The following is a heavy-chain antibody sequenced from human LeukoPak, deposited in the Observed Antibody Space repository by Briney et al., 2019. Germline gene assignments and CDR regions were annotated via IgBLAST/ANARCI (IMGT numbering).Heavy chain of an antibody. CDR3: ARELYGDFFDY. CDR1: GFTFNSYA. CDR2: ISSSGSTI. D-gene: IGHD4-17*01. V-gene: IGHV3-48*03. J-gene: IGHJ4*02. Sequence: GESLRLSCAAFGFTFNSYAMNWVRQAPGKGLEWVSYISSSGSTIYYADSVKGRFTISRGNAKSSLYLQMNSLRAEDTALYYCARELYGDFFDYRGQGTLVTVSS.